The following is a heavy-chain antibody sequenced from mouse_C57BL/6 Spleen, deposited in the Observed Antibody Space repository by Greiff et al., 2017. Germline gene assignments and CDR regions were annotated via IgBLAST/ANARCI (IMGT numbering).Heavy chain of an antibody. D-gene: IGHD1-1*01. Sequence: EVQLVESGGGLVKPGGSLKLSCAASGFTFSDYGMHWVRQAPEKGLEWVAYISSGSSTTYYDDTVKGRFTIARDNAKNTLFLQMTSLRSEDTAMYDSERYLRYYGSSAYAYWGQETLVTFSA. J-gene: IGHJ3*01. CDR3: ERYLRYYGSSAYAY. CDR1: GFTFSDYG. CDR2: ISSGSSTT. V-gene: IGHV5-17*01.